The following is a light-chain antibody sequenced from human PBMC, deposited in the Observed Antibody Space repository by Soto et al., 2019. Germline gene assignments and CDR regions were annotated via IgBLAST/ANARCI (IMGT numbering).Light chain of an antibody. J-gene: IGLJ2*01. V-gene: IGLV2-14*03. Sequence: QSALTQPASVSGSPGQSITISCTGTSSDVGGYNYVSWYQHHPGKAPELIIYGVTNRPSGISLRFSGSKSGNTASLTISGLQAEDEADYYCTSYTSTGAPVLFGGGTQLTVL. CDR2: GVT. CDR3: TSYTSTGAPVL. CDR1: SSDVGGYNY.